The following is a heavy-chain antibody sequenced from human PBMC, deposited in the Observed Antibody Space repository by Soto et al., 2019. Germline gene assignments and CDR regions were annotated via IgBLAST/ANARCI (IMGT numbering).Heavy chain of an antibody. Sequence: QVQLVESGGGVVQPGRSLRLSCAASGFTFSSYAMHWVRQAPGKGLEWVAVISYDGSNKYYADSVKGRFTISRDNSKNTLYLQMNSLRAEDTAVYYCARDASIPAAMMSPDMPDYWGQGTLVTVSS. CDR3: ARDASIPAAMMSPDMPDY. D-gene: IGHD2-2*01. V-gene: IGHV3-30-3*01. CDR1: GFTFSSYA. J-gene: IGHJ4*02. CDR2: ISYDGSNK.